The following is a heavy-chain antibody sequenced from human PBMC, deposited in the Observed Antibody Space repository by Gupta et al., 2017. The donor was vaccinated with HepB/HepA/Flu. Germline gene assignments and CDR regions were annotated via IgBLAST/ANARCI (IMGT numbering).Heavy chain of an antibody. CDR3: AKGDARSAIGSWFDP. V-gene: IGHV3-9*01. CDR1: GFTFEDYA. D-gene: IGHD3-16*01. Sequence: EVQLVESGGGLVQPGSSLRLSCVVSGFTFEDYAMHWVRQGPGKGLEWVSSISWNNGNIAHADSVKGRFTISRDNAKNSLYLQMNSLRPEDTALYYCAKGDARSAIGSWFDPWGQGTLVTVSS. J-gene: IGHJ5*02. CDR2: ISWNNGNI.